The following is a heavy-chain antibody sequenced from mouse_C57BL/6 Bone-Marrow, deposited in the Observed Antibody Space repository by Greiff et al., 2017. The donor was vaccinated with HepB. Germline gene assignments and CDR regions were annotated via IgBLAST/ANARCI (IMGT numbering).Heavy chain of an antibody. D-gene: IGHD2-1*01. V-gene: IGHV1-50*01. CDR3: ARDLLWPYYFDY. J-gene: IGHJ2*01. CDR2: IDPSDSYT. CDR1: GYTFTSYW. Sequence: QVQLQQPGAELVKPGASVKLSCKASGYTFTSYWMQWVKQRPGQGLEWIGEIDPSDSYTNYNQKFKGKATLTVDTSSSTAYMQLSSLTSEDSAVYYCARDLLWPYYFDYWGQGTTLTVSS.